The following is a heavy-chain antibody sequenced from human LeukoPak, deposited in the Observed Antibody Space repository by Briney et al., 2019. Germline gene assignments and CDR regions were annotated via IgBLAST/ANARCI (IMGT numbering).Heavy chain of an antibody. CDR1: GFKFDDYA. J-gene: IGHJ6*03. V-gene: IGHV3-43D*03. CDR2: ISWDGGRA. D-gene: IGHD5/OR15-5a*01. CDR3: AKAGGIIESYHYMDV. Sequence: QTGGSLRLSCAASGFKFDDYAIQWVRQAPGKGLEWVSLISWDGGRALYADSVKGRFAISRDNSKNSLYLQMNSLRVDDTALYYCAKAGGIIESYHYMDVWGKGTTVTVSS.